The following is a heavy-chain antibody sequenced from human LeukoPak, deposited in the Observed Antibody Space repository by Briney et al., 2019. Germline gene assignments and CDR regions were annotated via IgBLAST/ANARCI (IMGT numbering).Heavy chain of an antibody. CDR1: GFTFDDYG. D-gene: IGHD2-2*01. CDR3: TRLCGGTSCYS. CDR2: ISGSGDNT. V-gene: IGHV3-23*01. J-gene: IGHJ5*02. Sequence: GSLRLSCAASGFTFDDYGMSWVRQAPGKGLEWVSAISGSGDNTYYADSVKGRFTISRDNSKNTLYLQMNSLKTEDTAVYYCTRLCGGTSCYSWGQGTLVTVSS.